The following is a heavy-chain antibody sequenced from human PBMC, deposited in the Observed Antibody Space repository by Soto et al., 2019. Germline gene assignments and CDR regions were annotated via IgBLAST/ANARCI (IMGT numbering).Heavy chain of an antibody. D-gene: IGHD2-15*01. CDR3: ERTQCSGGSCYGYYGIDV. V-gene: IGHV5-10-1*01. CDR1: GYSFTSYW. CDR2: IDPSDSYT. J-gene: IGHJ6*02. Sequence: GESLKISCKGSGYSFTSYWISWVRQMPGKGLEWMGRIDPSDSYTNYSPSFQGHVTISADKSISTAYLQWSSLKASDTAMYYCERTQCSGGSCYGYYGIDVWGQGTTVTVSS.